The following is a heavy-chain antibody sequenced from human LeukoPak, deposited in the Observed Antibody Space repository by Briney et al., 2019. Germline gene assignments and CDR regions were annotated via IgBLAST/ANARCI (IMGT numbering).Heavy chain of an antibody. CDR2: IRGGGGRT. CDR1: GTTLANYG. V-gene: IGHV3-23*01. D-gene: IGHD3-10*01. CDR3: AKRGVVIRVVLVGFHKEAYYFDS. J-gene: IGHJ4*02. Sequence: GGSLRPSWPVPGTTLANYGMGWARQAPGKGLEWVAGIRGGGGRTNYADSVKGRFTISRDSPKNTLYLQMNSLRAEDTAVYFCAKRGVVIRVVLVGFHKEAYYFDSWGQGALVTVSS.